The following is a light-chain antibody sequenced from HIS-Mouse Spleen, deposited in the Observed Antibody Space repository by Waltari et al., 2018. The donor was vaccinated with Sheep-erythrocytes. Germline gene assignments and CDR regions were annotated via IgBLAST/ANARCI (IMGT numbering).Light chain of an antibody. CDR2: DVS. Sequence: QSALTPPRSVSGSPGQSVTISCTGTSSDVGGYHYVSWYQQHPGKAPKLMIYDVSKRPSGVPDRFSGSKSGNTASLTISGLQAEDEADYYCCSYAGSYNHVFATGTKVNVL. CDR3: CSYAGSYNHV. V-gene: IGLV2-11*01. J-gene: IGLJ1*01. CDR1: SSDVGGYHY.